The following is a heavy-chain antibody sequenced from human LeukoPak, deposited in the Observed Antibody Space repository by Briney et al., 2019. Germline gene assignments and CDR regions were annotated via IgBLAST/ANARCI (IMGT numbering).Heavy chain of an antibody. J-gene: IGHJ6*03. Sequence: PSETLSLTCAVYGGSFSGYYWSWIRQPPGKGLEWIGEINHSGSTNYNPSLKSRVTISVDTSKNQFSLKLSSVTAADTAVYYCARHRHDSSGYYFNYYYYYMDVWGKGTTVTISS. V-gene: IGHV4-34*01. D-gene: IGHD3-22*01. CDR2: INHSGST. CDR3: ARHRHDSSGYYFNYYYYYMDV. CDR1: GGSFSGYY.